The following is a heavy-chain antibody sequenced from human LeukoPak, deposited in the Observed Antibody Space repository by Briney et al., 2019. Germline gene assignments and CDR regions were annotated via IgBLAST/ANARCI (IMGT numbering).Heavy chain of an antibody. D-gene: IGHD3-16*01. CDR2: IYPHSDTT. J-gene: IGHJ4*02. V-gene: IGHV1-46*01. CDR1: GYTFTSYY. CDR3: AREAPRTLYFDY. Sequence: ASVKVSCKTSGYTFTSYYVHWVRQAPGQGLEYMGGIYPHSDTTSYAQKFQGRVTMTTDTSTSTVYMELSSLRSEDTAVFSCAREAPRTLYFDYWGQGTLLTVSS.